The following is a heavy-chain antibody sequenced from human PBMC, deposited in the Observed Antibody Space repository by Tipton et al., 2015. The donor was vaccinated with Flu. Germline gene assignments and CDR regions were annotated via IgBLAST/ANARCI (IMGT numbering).Heavy chain of an antibody. CDR1: GASINSGGYY. J-gene: IGHJ5*02. CDR2: MYTTGST. CDR3: ARRDYSNYVSEPKNWFDP. V-gene: IGHV4-61*02. Sequence: TLSLTCTVSGASINSGGYYWSWLRQPAGKGLGLEWIGRMYTTGSTNYNPSLKGRVTISGDTSKNQFSLTLRSVTAADTALYYCARRDYSNYVSEPKNWFDPWGQGTLVTVSS. D-gene: IGHD4-11*01.